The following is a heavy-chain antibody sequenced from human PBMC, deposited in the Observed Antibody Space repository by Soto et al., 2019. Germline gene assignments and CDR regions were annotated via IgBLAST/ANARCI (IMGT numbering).Heavy chain of an antibody. CDR1: GFTFSSYA. V-gene: IGHV3-23*01. Sequence: PGGSRRLSCAASGFTFSSYAMSWVRQAPGKGLEWVSAISGSGGSTYYADSVKGRFTISRDNSKNTLYLQMNSLRAEDTAVYYCAKDSAPFTMVPLNGMDVWGQGTTVTVSS. CDR2: ISGSGGST. D-gene: IGHD3-10*01. CDR3: AKDSAPFTMVPLNGMDV. J-gene: IGHJ6*02.